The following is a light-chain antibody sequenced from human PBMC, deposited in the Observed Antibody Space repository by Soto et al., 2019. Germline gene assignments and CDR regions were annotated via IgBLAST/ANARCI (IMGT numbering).Light chain of an antibody. Sequence: DIQMTQSPSSLSASVGDRVTITCRASQGISNYLAWYQQRPGKLPKLLIYGASTLQSGVPSRFSGSGSGTDFTLTISSLHPEDVASYSCHQYYRAPRAFGQGTKWIS. CDR2: GAS. V-gene: IGKV1-27*01. CDR3: HQYYRAPRA. J-gene: IGKJ1*01. CDR1: QGISNY.